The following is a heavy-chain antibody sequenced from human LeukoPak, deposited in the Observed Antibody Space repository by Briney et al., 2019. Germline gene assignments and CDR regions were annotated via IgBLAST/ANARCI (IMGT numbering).Heavy chain of an antibody. CDR2: IKSDGSKN. CDR1: IFIQCNQR. CDR3: ARELGAVVVVAHGFGD. V-gene: IGHV3-7*01. D-gene: IGHD2-15*01. Sequence: GGPLRLPCGASIFIQCNQRKIGLPQAPGKAVVWFVNIKSDGSKNHYVDSVKGRLNVSRDNAENSLYLQMNRLGVEDTAVYYCARELGAVVVVAHGFGDWGQGTQVSVSS. J-gene: IGHJ4*02.